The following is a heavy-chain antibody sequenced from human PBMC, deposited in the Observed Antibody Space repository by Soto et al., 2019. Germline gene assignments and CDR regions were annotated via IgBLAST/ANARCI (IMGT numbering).Heavy chain of an antibody. CDR3: ARREGDCRGGSCPYYHD. Sequence: QVQLQESGPGLVKPSETLSLTCTVSGGSISSNDWWSWVRQTPGKGLEWIGEIYHSGSTNYNPSLKRRVTLSLDKSKNHFSLSLNFVTAADTAVYYCARREGDCRGGSCPYYHDWGQGTLVTASS. J-gene: IGHJ4*02. V-gene: IGHV4-4*02. CDR2: IYHSGST. CDR1: GGSISSNDW. D-gene: IGHD2-15*01.